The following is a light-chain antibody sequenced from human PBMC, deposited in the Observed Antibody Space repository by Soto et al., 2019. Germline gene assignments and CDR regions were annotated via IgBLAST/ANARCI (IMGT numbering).Light chain of an antibody. CDR2: DAS. CDR3: QQRSNWPPMYT. J-gene: IGKJ2*01. CDR1: QSVSSD. Sequence: EIVLTQSPATLSLSPGERATLSCRASQSVSSDLAWYQQKPGQAPRLLIYDASNRATGIPARFSGSGSGTELTPTISSLEPADFAVYYCQQRSNWPPMYTFGQGTKLEIK. V-gene: IGKV3-11*01.